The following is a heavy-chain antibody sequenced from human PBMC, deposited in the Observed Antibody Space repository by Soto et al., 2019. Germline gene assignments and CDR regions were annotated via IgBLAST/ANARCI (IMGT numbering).Heavy chain of an antibody. CDR1: GFTVTSSA. Sequence: GASVKVSCKASGFTVTSSAVQCVRQARGQLLEWIGWIVVCSGNTNYAQKFQGRVTITRDMSTSTAYMELSSLRSEDTAVYYCAAGLKSSGYRPDAFDIWGQGTMVTVSS. CDR3: AAGLKSSGYRPDAFDI. D-gene: IGHD3-22*01. CDR2: IVVCSGNT. V-gene: IGHV1-58*01. J-gene: IGHJ3*02.